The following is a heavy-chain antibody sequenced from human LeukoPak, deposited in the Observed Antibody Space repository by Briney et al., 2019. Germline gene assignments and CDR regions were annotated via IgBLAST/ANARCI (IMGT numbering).Heavy chain of an antibody. CDR1: GFSFSSYS. CDR2: ISHSGSAE. J-gene: IGHJ4*02. CDR3: ARDYVFAFDY. Sequence: PGGSLRLSCAASGFSFSSYSMHWVRQAPGKGLEWISYISHSGSAEHYTDSVKGRFTISRDNAKNALYLQMNSLRAEDTAVYFCARDYVFAFDYWSQGTLVTVSS. V-gene: IGHV3-48*01. D-gene: IGHD3-10*02.